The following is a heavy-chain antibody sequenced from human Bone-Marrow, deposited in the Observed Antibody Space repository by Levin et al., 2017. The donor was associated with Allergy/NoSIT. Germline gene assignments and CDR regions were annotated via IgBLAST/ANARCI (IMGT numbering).Heavy chain of an antibody. CDR2: ITTRGGSA. D-gene: IGHD6-13*01. CDR1: GFTFSSYA. Sequence: QTGGSLRLSCAASGFTFSSYAMSWVRQAPGKGLEWVSVITTRGGSAYGDSVKGRFTISRDNSKNTLYLQMSSLRAEDTAVYHCAKTSPYGTSWLGAFDIWGQGTMVTVSS. V-gene: IGHV3-23*01. CDR3: AKTSPYGTSWLGAFDI. J-gene: IGHJ3*02.